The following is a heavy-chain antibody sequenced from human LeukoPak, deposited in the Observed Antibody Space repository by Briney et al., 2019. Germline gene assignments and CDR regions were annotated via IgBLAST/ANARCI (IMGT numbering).Heavy chain of an antibody. CDR3: ARDPGVTSYYMDV. J-gene: IGHJ6*03. Sequence: GASVKVSCKASHYTFTSYGISWVRQAPGQGLESVGWISPYSGNTNSAQKLQGRVTMTTDTSTSTAYMELRSLRSDDTAVYYCARDPGVTSYYMDVWGKGTTVTVSS. CDR2: ISPYSGNT. V-gene: IGHV1-18*01. CDR1: HYTFTSYG. D-gene: IGHD2-21*02.